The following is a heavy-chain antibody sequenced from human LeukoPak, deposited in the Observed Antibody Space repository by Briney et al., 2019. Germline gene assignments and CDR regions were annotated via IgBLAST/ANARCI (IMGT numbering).Heavy chain of an antibody. J-gene: IGHJ5*02. CDR3: ARTLGEYQRHGVDWFDP. CDR2: IYHSGST. Sequence: PSETLSLTCAVSGGSISSSNWWSWVRQPPGKGLEWIGEIYHSGSTNYNPSLKSRVTISVDKSKNQFSLKLSSVTAADTAVYYCARTLGEYQRHGVDWFDPWGQGTLVTVSS. CDR1: GGSISSSNW. D-gene: IGHD2-2*01. V-gene: IGHV4-4*02.